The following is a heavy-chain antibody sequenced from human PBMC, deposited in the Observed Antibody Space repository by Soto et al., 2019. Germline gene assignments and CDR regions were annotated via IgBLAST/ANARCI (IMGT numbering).Heavy chain of an antibody. V-gene: IGHV3-48*01. D-gene: IGHD6-6*01. CDR3: AKSIAARPFVYYYGMDV. J-gene: IGHJ6*02. Sequence: GPLRPSCTASRFTFSDYSMNWVRQAPGKGLEWVSYISGGGETIYYADSVKGRFTISRDNSKNTLYLQMNSLRAEDTAVYYCAKSIAARPFVYYYGMDVWGQGTKVTVSS. CDR1: RFTFSDYS. CDR2: ISGGGETI.